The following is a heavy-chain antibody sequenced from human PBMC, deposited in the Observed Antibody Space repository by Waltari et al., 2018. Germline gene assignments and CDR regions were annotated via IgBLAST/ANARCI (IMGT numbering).Heavy chain of an antibody. J-gene: IGHJ3*01. Sequence: QLHLQESGPGLVKPSDTLSVTCSVSGGSITSNRHSWAWIRQPPGKGLEWTANISYSWATYNNPSLKSRVTISVDTSKNQFSLKLSSVTAADTAVYYCATYIGASIGTAAFDVWGQGIMVTVSA. CDR2: ISYSWAT. V-gene: IGHV4-39*01. CDR1: GGSITSNRHS. D-gene: IGHD3-16*01. CDR3: ATYIGASIGTAAFDV.